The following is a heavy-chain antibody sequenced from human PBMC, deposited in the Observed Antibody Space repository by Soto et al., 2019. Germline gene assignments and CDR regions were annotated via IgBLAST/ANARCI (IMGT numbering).Heavy chain of an antibody. D-gene: IGHD3-10*01. CDR1: GASMSSGGHS. CDR3: ARAPPGPSPRWDV. J-gene: IGHJ6*02. CDR2: IYYTGAT. V-gene: IGHV4-30-2*06. Sequence: SETLSLTCTVSGASMSSGGHSWSWIRQSPGRGLEWIGYIYYTGATYYNPSLKSRVTLSVDRSNNQSSLNFNSVTASDTAVYYCARAPPGPSPRWDVWGQGTTVTVSS.